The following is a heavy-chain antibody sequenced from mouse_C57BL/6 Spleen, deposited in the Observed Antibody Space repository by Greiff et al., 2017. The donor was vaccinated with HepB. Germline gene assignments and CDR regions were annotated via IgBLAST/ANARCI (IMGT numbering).Heavy chain of an antibody. CDR1: GYTFTSYG. Sequence: QVQLQQSGAELARPGASVKLSCKASGYTFTSYGISWVKQRTGQGLEWIGEIYPRSGNTYYNEKFKGKATLTADKSSSTAYMELRSLTSEDAAVYFCARGDFDDYDGEYFDYWGQGTTLTVSS. CDR3: ARGDFDDYDGEYFDY. D-gene: IGHD2-4*01. V-gene: IGHV1-81*01. CDR2: IYPRSGNT. J-gene: IGHJ2*01.